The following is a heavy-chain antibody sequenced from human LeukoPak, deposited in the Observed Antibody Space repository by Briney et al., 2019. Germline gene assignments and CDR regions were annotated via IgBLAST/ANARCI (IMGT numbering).Heavy chain of an antibody. CDR3: ARAEGSGSGAYTLDY. Sequence: SETLSLTCAVYGGSFSGYYWSWIRQPPGKGLEWIGEINHSGSTNYNPSLKSRVTMSLDTSKNQFSLKLSSVTAADTAVYYCARAEGSGSGAYTLDYWGQGILVTVSS. J-gene: IGHJ4*02. CDR2: INHSGST. D-gene: IGHD3-10*01. CDR1: GGSFSGYY. V-gene: IGHV4-34*01.